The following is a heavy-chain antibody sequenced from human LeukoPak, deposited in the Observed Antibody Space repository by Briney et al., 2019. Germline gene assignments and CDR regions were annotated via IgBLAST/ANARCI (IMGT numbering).Heavy chain of an antibody. CDR2: IIPMLGTP. CDR3: ARGGVQYWVAIDD. V-gene: IGHV1-69*06. Sequence: GASVKVSCKASGGTFSSYDISWVRQAPGQGLEWMGGIIPMLGTPNYAQKFQGRVTITADKSTSTAYMDLSSLRSEDTAVYYCARGGVQYWVAIDDWGQGTLVTVS. D-gene: IGHD2-8*02. CDR1: GGTFSSYD. J-gene: IGHJ4*02.